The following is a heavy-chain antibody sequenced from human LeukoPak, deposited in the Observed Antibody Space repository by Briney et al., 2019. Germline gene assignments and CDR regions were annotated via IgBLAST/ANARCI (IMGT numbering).Heavy chain of an antibody. D-gene: IGHD6-13*01. CDR3: ATDSNPFDF. V-gene: IGHV3-23*01. CDR2: ISGGGDAT. CDR1: GLTFNTYP. Sequence: PGGSLRLSCVASGLTFNTYPMAWARQAPGKGLEWVSRISGGGDATYYTDSVKGRFTISRDNSKNTLFLQMNSLRAEDTAIYFCATDSNPFDFWGQGTLVTVSS. J-gene: IGHJ4*02.